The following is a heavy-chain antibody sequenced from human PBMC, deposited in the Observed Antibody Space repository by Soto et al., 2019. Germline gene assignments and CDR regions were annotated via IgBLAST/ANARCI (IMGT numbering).Heavy chain of an antibody. Sequence: QVQLQESGPGLVKPSQTLSLTCTVSGGSISSGDYYWSWIRQPPGKGLEWIGYIYYSGSTYYNPSLTRRVTISVDTSKNQFSLKLSSVTAADTAVYYCAYTLTPDDSSGPHFDYWGQGTLVTVSS. D-gene: IGHD3-22*01. J-gene: IGHJ4*02. V-gene: IGHV4-30-4*01. CDR1: GGSISSGDYY. CDR2: IYYSGST. CDR3: AYTLTPDDSSGPHFDY.